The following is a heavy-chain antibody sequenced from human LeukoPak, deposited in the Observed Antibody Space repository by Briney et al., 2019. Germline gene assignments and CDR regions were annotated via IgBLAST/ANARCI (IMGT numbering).Heavy chain of an antibody. CDR1: GGTFSIYA. V-gene: IGHV1-69*13. CDR2: ISPIFGTA. D-gene: IGHD6-13*01. J-gene: IGHJ4*02. CDR3: ARSSIAAAVNDY. Sequence: ASVTVSFTSSGGTFSIYAISWVRQAPAPGLERMGGISPIFGTANYAQKCQGRGTITADESTSTAYLELSSLRSEDTAVYYWARSSIAAAVNDYWGQGTLVTVSS.